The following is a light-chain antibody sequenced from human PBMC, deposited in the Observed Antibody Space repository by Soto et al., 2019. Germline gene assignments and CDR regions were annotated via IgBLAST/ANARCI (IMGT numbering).Light chain of an antibody. Sequence: IVLTQSPATLSLSPGERSTLSCRASQSVSSSLAWYQQKPGQAPRLLIYDASTRATDIPARFSGSGSGTDFTLTISSLLSEDFAVYYCHQYYKWPLTFGGGTKVDIK. CDR1: QSVSSS. V-gene: IGKV3-15*01. J-gene: IGKJ4*01. CDR3: HQYYKWPLT. CDR2: DAS.